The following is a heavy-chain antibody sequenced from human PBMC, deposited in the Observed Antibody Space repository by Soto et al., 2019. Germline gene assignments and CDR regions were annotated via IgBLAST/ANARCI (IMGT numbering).Heavy chain of an antibody. CDR1: GYSFAGYW. D-gene: IGHD3-22*01. Sequence: GESLKISCKGSGYSFAGYWITWVRQKPGKGLEWMGRIDPSDSQTYYSPSFRGHVTISVTKSITTVFLQWSSLRASDTAMYYCARQIYDSDTGPNFQYYFDSWCQGNPVTVSS. J-gene: IGHJ4*02. CDR3: ARQIYDSDTGPNFQYYFDS. CDR2: IDPSDSQT. V-gene: IGHV5-10-1*01.